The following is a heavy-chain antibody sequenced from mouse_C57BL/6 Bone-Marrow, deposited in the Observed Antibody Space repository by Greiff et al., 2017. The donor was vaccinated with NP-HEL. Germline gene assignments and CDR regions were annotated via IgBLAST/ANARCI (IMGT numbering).Heavy chain of an antibody. J-gene: IGHJ2*01. CDR2: IYPGDGDT. CDR3: ARRGLTAQALYYFDY. V-gene: IGHV1-80*01. D-gene: IGHD3-2*02. CDR1: GYAFSGYW. Sequence: VQLQQSGAELVKPGASVKISCKASGYAFSGYWMNWVKQRPGKGLEWIGQIYPGDGDTNYNGKFKGKATLTADKSSSTAYMQLSSLTSEDSAVYFCARRGLTAQALYYFDYWGQGTTLTVSS.